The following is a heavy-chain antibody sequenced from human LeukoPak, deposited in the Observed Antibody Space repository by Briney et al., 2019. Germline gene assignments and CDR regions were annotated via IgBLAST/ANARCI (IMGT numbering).Heavy chain of an antibody. CDR1: GYTFKNYG. J-gene: IGHJ4*02. CDR3: ARSPHYYDSSGSDY. Sequence: ASVKVSCKASGYTFKNYGISWVRQAPGQGLEWMGIINPSGGSTSYAQKFQGRVTMTRDTSTSTVYMELSSLRSEDTAVYYCARSPHYYDSSGSDYWGQGTLVTVSS. D-gene: IGHD3-22*01. V-gene: IGHV1-46*02. CDR2: INPSGGST.